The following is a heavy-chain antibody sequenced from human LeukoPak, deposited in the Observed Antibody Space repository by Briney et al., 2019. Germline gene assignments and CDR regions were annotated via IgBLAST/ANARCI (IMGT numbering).Heavy chain of an antibody. V-gene: IGHV1-2*06. Sequence: GAPVKVSCKASGYTFTGYYMHWVRQAPGQGLEWMGRINPNSGGTNYAQKFQGRVTMTRDTSISTAYMELSRLRSDDTAVYYCARDLSLRLGELSSLTLDYWGQGTLVTVSS. D-gene: IGHD3-16*02. J-gene: IGHJ4*02. CDR2: INPNSGGT. CDR1: GYTFTGYY. CDR3: ARDLSLRLGELSSLTLDY.